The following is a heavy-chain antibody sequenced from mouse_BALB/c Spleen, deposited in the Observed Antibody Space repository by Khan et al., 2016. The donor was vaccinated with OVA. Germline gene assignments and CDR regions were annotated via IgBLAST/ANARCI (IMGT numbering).Heavy chain of an antibody. CDR1: GYAFRSYW. J-gene: IGHJ2*01. V-gene: IGHV1-9*01. D-gene: IGHD2-10*01. Sequence: QVQLQQSGAELMKPGASVKISCKATGYAFRSYWIEWVKQRPGHGLEWVGEILPGTGNTNYNEKFEGKATFTADTSSNTAYLQLSSLTSEDSAGYYCARPYYDDYWGQGTPLTVSS. CDR2: ILPGTGNT. CDR3: ARPYYDDY.